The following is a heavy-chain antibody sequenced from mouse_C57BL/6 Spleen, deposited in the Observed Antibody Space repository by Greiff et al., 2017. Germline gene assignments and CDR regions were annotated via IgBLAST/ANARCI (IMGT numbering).Heavy chain of an antibody. D-gene: IGHD2-1*01. CDR2: INPYNGDT. V-gene: IGHV1-20*01. J-gene: IGHJ2*01. CDR1: GYSFTGYF. Sequence: VQLKESGPELVKPGDSVKISCKASGYSFTGYFMNWVMQSHGKSLEWIGRINPYNGDTFYTQKFKGKATLTVDKSSSTAHMELRSLTSEDSAVYYCASGGNYYYFDYWGQGTTLTVSS. CDR3: ASGGNYYYFDY.